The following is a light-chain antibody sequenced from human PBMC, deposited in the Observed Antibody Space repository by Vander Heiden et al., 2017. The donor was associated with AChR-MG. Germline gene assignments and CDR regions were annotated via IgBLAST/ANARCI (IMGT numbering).Light chain of an antibody. V-gene: IGKV1-17*01. CDR1: QGFRNE. J-gene: IGKJ1*01. CDR2: SGS. CDR3: RQDNKDPRT. Sequence: DIQMTQSPSSLSASVGDRISITCRASQGFRNEVCWYQQKPGKAPKALIHSGSILQSGVPSRFSGSGSGTEFTLTITSLQPEDFATDYCRQDNKDPRTFGQGTKVEVK.